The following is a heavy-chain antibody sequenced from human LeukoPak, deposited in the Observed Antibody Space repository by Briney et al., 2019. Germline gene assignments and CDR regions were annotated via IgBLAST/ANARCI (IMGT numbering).Heavy chain of an antibody. V-gene: IGHV4-59*08. D-gene: IGHD3-16*01. CDR2: IYYSGST. J-gene: IGHJ6*02. CDR3: ARRGGVYYYGMDV. CDR1: GGSISSYY. Sequence: SETLSLTCTASGGSISSYYWSWIRQPPGKGLEWIGYIYYSGSTNYNPSLKRRVTISVDTSKNQFSLKLSSVTAADTAVYYCARRGGVYYYGMDVWGQGTTVTVSS.